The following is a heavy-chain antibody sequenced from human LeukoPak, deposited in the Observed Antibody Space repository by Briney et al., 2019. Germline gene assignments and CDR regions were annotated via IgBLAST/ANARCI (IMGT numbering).Heavy chain of an antibody. Sequence: GGSLRLSCAASGFTFSSYAMSWVRQAPGKGLEWVSAISGSGGSTYYADSVKGRFTISRVNSKNTLYLQMNSLRAEDTAVYYCAKSGGYGVYDILTGYIPIWGQGTLVTVSS. J-gene: IGHJ4*02. CDR2: ISGSGGST. CDR1: GFTFSSYA. V-gene: IGHV3-23*01. CDR3: AKSGGYGVYDILTGYIPI. D-gene: IGHD3-9*01.